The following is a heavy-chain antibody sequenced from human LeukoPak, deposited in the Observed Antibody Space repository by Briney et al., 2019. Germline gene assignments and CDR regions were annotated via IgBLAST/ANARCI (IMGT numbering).Heavy chain of an antibody. CDR3: ARDSWGLSGFCDS. J-gene: IGHJ4*02. CDR1: GFVFSSYA. CDR2: ISNVGNNK. D-gene: IGHD3-3*01. V-gene: IGHV3-30-3*01. Sequence: GGSLRLSCTASGFVFSSYAMHWVRQAPGKGLEWVAVISNVGNNKYYADSVKGRFTISRDNSIDTLFLQMSSLSADDTAMYYCARDSWGLSGFCDSWGQGSLVTVSS.